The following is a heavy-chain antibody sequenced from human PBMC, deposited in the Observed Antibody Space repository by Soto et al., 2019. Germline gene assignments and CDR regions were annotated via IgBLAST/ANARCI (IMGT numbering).Heavy chain of an antibody. CDR3: ARWTSGGYNRFDP. D-gene: IGHD3-10*01. V-gene: IGHV4-59*01. CDR1: GGSISGYY. Sequence: PSETLSLTCTVSGGSISGYYWSWIRQPPGKGLEWIGYIYYSGSTNYNPSLKSRVTISVDTSKNQFSLKLSSVTAADTAVYYCARWTSGGYNRFDPWGQGTLVTVSS. CDR2: IYYSGST. J-gene: IGHJ5*02.